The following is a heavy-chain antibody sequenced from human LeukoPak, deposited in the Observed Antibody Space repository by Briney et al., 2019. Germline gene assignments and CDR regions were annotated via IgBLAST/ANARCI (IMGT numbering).Heavy chain of an antibody. J-gene: IGHJ5*02. CDR3: AKDGHYDFWSGYYNPNWFDP. Sequence: PGGSLRLSCAASGFTFSSYAMSWVRQAPGKGLEWVSAISGSGGSTYYADSVKGRFTISRDNSKNTRYLQMNSLRDEDTAVYYCAKDGHYDFWSGYYNPNWFDPWGQGTLVTVSS. CDR2: ISGSGGST. D-gene: IGHD3-3*01. CDR1: GFTFSSYA. V-gene: IGHV3-23*01.